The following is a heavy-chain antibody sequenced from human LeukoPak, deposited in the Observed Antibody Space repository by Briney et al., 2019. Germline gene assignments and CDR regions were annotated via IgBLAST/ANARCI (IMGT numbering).Heavy chain of an antibody. V-gene: IGHV3-7*01. Sequence: PGGSLRLSCAASGFTFTKYWMTWVRQDPGKGLEWVANINQDGSERSYVDSVKGRFTISRDNAKNSLYLQMNSLGAEDTAVYYCARGLDCRSTSCYLDTWGQGTLVTVSS. J-gene: IGHJ4*02. CDR3: ARGLDCRSTSCYLDT. D-gene: IGHD2-2*01. CDR2: INQDGSER. CDR1: GFTFTKYW.